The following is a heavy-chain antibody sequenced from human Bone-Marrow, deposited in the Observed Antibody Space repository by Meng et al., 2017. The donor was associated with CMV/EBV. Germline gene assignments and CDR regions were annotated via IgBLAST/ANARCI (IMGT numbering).Heavy chain of an antibody. CDR1: GYTFTSYG. D-gene: IGHD5-18*01. Sequence: QVKQLQSGAKVKKPGASVKVSCKASGYTFTSYGISWVRHALGQGLEWMGWISAYNGNTNYAQKLQGRVTMTTDTSTSTAYMELRSLRSDDTAVYYCARDHLYGYYFDYWGQGTLVTVSS. CDR2: ISAYNGNT. V-gene: IGHV1-18*01. J-gene: IGHJ4*02. CDR3: ARDHLYGYYFDY.